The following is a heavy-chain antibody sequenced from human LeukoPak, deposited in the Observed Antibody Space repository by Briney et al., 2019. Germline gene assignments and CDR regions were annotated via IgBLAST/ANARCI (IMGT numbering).Heavy chain of an antibody. D-gene: IGHD3-22*01. J-gene: IGHJ4*02. Sequence: PSETLALTCTVSGGSISSGGYYWSWIRQQPGKGLERVAVMSDSGGGSHYADSVKRRFPISRDNSQNTLYLQIYSLRVDDTAVYYCAKGLIGARRDYYPYFDPWPQGTLVTVSS. V-gene: IGHV3-23*01. CDR2: MSDSGGGS. CDR3: AKGLIGARRDYYPYFDP. CDR1: GGSISSGGYY.